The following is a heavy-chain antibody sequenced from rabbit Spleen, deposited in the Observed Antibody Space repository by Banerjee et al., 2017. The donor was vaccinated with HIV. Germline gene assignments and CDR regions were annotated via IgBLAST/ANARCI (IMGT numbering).Heavy chain of an antibody. J-gene: IGHJ4*01. D-gene: IGHD2-1*01. V-gene: IGHV1S40*01. CDR1: GFSFSSSNY. Sequence: QSLEESGGDLLKPEEALTLTCTAAGFSFSSSNYMCCCRQAPREGMVISSVIYADRSGSDWNANCATGSGTTSNTSSTTVSFILTNITSAATTLQLCGRSSADMAMVITGIFFNLWGQGTLVTVS. CDR3: GRSSADMAMVITGIFFNL. CDR2: IYADRSGSD.